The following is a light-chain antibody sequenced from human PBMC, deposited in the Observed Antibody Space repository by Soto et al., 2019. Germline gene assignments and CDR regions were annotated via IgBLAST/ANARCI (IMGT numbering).Light chain of an antibody. Sequence: LTQPAAVSGSPGQSITISCTGTSSDVGGYNYVSWYQQHPGKAPKLMIYEVSNRPLGVSNRFSGSKSGNTASLTISGLQAEDEADYYCTSYTSSSTLDVFGNGTKVTVL. CDR2: EVS. V-gene: IGLV2-14*01. J-gene: IGLJ1*01. CDR3: TSYTSSSTLDV. CDR1: SSDVGGYNY.